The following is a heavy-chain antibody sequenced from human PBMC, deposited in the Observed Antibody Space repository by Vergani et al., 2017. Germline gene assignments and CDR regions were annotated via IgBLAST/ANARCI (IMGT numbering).Heavy chain of an antibody. Sequence: VQLVESGGALVQPGGSLRLSCAASGSTFNSYSMGWVRQAPGKGLAWVANIWESGSDKFYVDSVRGRFTISRDNAKNSLYLQMNYLRVDDTAVYYCVRDITGFDSWGQGTLVTVSS. CDR3: VRDITGFDS. CDR1: GSTFNSYS. CDR2: IWESGSDK. J-gene: IGHJ4*02. D-gene: IGHD1-14*01. V-gene: IGHV3-7*01.